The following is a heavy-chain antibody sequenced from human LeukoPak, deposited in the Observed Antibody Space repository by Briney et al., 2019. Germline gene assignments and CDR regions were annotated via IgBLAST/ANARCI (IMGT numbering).Heavy chain of an antibody. CDR2: ITYSGNT. D-gene: IGHD3-3*01. J-gene: IGHJ6*02. CDR1: GGSISSGPYY. Sequence: SETLSLTCTVSGGSISSGPYYWIWIRQHPGKGLEWIGYITYSGNTYYYPALNSRVTVSLDTSKTQFSLKLSSVTAADTAVYYCARIAYDALDSYYYGMDVWGQGTTVAVSS. CDR3: ARIAYDALDSYYYGMDV. V-gene: IGHV4-31*03.